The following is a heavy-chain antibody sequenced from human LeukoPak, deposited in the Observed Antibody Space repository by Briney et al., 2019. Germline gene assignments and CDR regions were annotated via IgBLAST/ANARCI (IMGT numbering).Heavy chain of an antibody. J-gene: IGHJ4*02. CDR1: GFTFSTYS. Sequence: PGGSLRLSCAASGFTFSTYSMNWVRQAPGKGLEWVPYIDTGTSTIYYADSVKGRFTISKDNAKNSLYLQMNSLSAEDTAVYYCARAPSRAAGDFWSGYFHHFDYWGQGTLVTVSS. CDR2: IDTGTSTI. CDR3: ARAPSRAAGDFWSGYFHHFDY. D-gene: IGHD3-3*01. V-gene: IGHV3-48*01.